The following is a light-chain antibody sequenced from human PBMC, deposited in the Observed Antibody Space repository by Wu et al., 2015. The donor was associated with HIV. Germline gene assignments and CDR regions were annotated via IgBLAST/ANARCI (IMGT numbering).Light chain of an antibody. Sequence: EIVLTQSPGTLSLSPGERATLSCGASQSVSSSYLAWYQQKPGQAPRLLIYGASSRATGIPDRFSGSGSGTDFTLTISRLEPEDFAVYYCQQYGSSPSITFGQGTRLEIK. V-gene: IGKV3-20*01. CDR2: GAS. CDR1: QSVSSSY. CDR3: QQYGSSPSIT. J-gene: IGKJ5*01.